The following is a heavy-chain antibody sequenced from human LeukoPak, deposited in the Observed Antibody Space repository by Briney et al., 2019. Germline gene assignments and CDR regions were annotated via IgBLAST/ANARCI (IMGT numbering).Heavy chain of an antibody. CDR3: ARDQEYYYDSSGYWVY. CDR1: GFTFSSYG. J-gene: IGHJ4*02. Sequence: GGSLRLSCAASGFTFSSYGMHWVRQAPGKGLEWVAVIWYDGSNKYYADSVKGRFTISRDNSKNTLYLQMNSLRAEDTAVYYCARDQEYYYDSSGYWVYWGQGTLVTVSS. CDR2: IWYDGSNK. V-gene: IGHV3-33*01. D-gene: IGHD3-22*01.